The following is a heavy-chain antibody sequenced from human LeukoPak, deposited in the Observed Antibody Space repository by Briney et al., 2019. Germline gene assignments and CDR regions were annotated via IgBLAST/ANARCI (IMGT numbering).Heavy chain of an antibody. V-gene: IGHV3-30*18. CDR2: ISYDGSNK. D-gene: IGHD6-19*01. CDR3: AKDRRIGVAGVGD. J-gene: IGHJ4*02. Sequence: GGSLRLSCAASGFTFSSYGMHWVRQAPGKGLEWVAVISYDGSNKYYADSVKGRFTISRDNAKDSLFLQMNNLRVEDTAVYYCAKDRRIGVAGVGDWGQGTRVAVSS. CDR1: GFTFSSYG.